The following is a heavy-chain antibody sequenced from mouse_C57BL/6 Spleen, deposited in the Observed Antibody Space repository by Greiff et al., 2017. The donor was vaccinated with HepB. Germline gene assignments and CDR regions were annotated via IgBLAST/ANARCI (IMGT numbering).Heavy chain of an antibody. CDR1: GYTFTEYT. CDR3: ARHEGGALGTTVGATDWYFDV. J-gene: IGHJ1*03. CDR2: FYPGSGSI. Sequence: VQLQQSGAELVKPGASVKLSCKASGYTFTEYTIHWVKQRSGQGLEWIGWFYPGSGSIKYNEKFKDKATLTADKSSSTVYIELSRLTSEDSAVYFCARHEGGALGTTVGATDWYFDVWGTGTTVTVSS. V-gene: IGHV1-62-2*01. D-gene: IGHD1-1*01.